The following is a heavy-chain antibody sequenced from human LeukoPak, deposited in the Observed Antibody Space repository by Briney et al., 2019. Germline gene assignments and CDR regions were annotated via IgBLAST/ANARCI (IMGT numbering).Heavy chain of an antibody. CDR2: INSDGGDT. V-gene: IGHV3-74*01. CDR1: EFTFSDYW. CDR3: AKRYDFWIGAFDT. J-gene: IGHJ3*02. D-gene: IGHD3-3*01. Sequence: PGGSLRLSCAASEFTFSDYWMHWVRQAPGKGLVWVSRINSDGGDTDYADSVKGRFTISRDNSKNSLYLQMNSLRAEDTAVYYCAKRYDFWIGAFDTGGQGPMVTVSS.